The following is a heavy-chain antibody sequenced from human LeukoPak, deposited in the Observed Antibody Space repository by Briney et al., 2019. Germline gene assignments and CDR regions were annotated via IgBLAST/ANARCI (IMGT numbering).Heavy chain of an antibody. J-gene: IGHJ4*02. CDR2: IKEDGSEE. CDR1: GFIFRTYW. Sequence: GGSLRLSCAAYGFIFRTYWMSWVRQAPGKGLEGVANIKEDGSEEYYVDSVEGRFTISRDNAKNSLYLQINNLRAEDTAMYYCSRDSAGNDYWGQGTLVTVSS. V-gene: IGHV3-7*01. D-gene: IGHD6-13*01. CDR3: SRDSAGNDY.